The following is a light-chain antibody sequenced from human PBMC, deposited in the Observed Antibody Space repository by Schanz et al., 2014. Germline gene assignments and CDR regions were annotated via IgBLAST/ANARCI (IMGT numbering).Light chain of an antibody. CDR1: QSVTSNS. Sequence: IVLTQSPGTLSLSPGERATLSCRASQSVTSNSLAWYQQKPGQPPSLLIYGISARATGVPDRFSGSGSGTDFTLTISRLEPEDFAVYYCQQRRDWPQTFGQGTKVEI. CDR3: QQRRDWPQT. J-gene: IGKJ1*01. V-gene: IGKV3D-20*02. CDR2: GIS.